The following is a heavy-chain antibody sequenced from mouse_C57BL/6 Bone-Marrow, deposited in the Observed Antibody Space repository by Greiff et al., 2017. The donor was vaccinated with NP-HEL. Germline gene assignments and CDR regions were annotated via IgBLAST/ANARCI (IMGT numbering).Heavy chain of an antibody. CDR2: IWSGGST. V-gene: IGHV2-2*01. CDR3: ARNHCGSRAPCCFDY. Sequence: QVQLQQSGPGLVQPSQSLSITCTVSGFSLTSYGVHWVRQSPGKGLEWLGVIWSGGSTDYNAAFISRLSISKDNSSSQIFLKMTCLQADDTAIYYCARNHCGSRAPCCFDYWGQGTTLTVSS. J-gene: IGHJ2*01. D-gene: IGHD1-1*01. CDR1: GFSLTSYG.